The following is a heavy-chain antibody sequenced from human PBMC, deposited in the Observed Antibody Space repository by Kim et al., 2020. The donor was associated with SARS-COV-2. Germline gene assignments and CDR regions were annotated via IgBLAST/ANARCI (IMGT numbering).Heavy chain of an antibody. D-gene: IGHD5-12*01. CDR3: AGRRRGERGYKADGLHAFAV. CDR1: DSAFNYFE. CDR2: ISSSGATT. J-gene: IGHJ3*01. Sequence: GGSLRLSCAGSDSAFNYFEMNWVRQAPGKGLEWIAYISSSGATTYYAASVRGRFAISRAHGKNSLYLQMNDLRAEDTALYYCAGRRRGERGYKADGLHAFAVWGQGTMVTVSS. V-gene: IGHV3-48*03.